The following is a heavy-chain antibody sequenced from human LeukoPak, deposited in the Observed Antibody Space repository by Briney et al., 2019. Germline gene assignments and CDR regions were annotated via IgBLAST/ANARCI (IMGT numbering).Heavy chain of an antibody. CDR3: AREETNGDFDY. J-gene: IGHJ4*02. Sequence: GGSLRLSCAASGFTFSSCEMNWVRQAPGKGLEWVSYISSSGSTIYYADSVKGRFTISRDNAKNSLYLQMNSLRAEDTAVYYCAREETNGDFDYWGQGTLVTVSS. D-gene: IGHD4-17*01. CDR1: GFTFSSCE. CDR2: ISSSGSTI. V-gene: IGHV3-48*03.